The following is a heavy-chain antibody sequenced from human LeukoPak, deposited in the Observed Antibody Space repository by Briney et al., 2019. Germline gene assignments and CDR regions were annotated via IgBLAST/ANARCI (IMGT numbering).Heavy chain of an antibody. Sequence: SSVKVSCKGSGDNLNNYATTWVRQAPGQGFEWVGRIIPYLNMVTYPQKFQGRVTNTADKSTNTVYMDLANLRFDDTAVYYCAREGSTVTSLGFWGQGSLVTVSS. CDR3: AREGSTVTSLGF. J-gene: IGHJ4*02. D-gene: IGHD4-11*01. CDR2: IIPYLNMV. CDR1: GDNLNNYA. V-gene: IGHV1-69*04.